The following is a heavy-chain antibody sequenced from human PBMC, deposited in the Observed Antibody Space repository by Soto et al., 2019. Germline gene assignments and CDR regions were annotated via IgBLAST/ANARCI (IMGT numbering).Heavy chain of an antibody. CDR2: ISYDGINK. Sequence: QVQLVESGGGVVQPGRSLRLSCVASGFTFSTYGMHWVRQAPGKGLEWVAVISYDGINKYYADSVKGRLTISRDNSKNKVYMQMNSLRGEDTAVYYCAKGQHCSTTSCYFYHYGMDVW. V-gene: IGHV3-30*18. D-gene: IGHD2-2*01. J-gene: IGHJ6*01. CDR1: GFTFSTYG. CDR3: AKGQHCSTTSCYFYHYGMDV.